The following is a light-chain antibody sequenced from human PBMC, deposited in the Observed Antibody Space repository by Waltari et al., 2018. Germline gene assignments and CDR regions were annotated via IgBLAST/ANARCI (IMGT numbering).Light chain of an antibody. V-gene: IGKV3-15*01. CDR2: GAS. Sequence: EIVMTQSPATLSVSPGERATLSCRASQTIGSNLAWYLQKPGQAPRLLFYGASTRATGIPARFSGSGSGTEFTLTISSLQSEDFAVYFCQQYNAWPLTFGPGTKVHIK. CDR3: QQYNAWPLT. CDR1: QTIGSN. J-gene: IGKJ3*01.